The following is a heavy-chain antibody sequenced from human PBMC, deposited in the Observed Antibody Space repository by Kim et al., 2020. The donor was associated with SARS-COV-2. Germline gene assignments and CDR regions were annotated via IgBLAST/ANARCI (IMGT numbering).Heavy chain of an antibody. CDR3: ARAPSGTFSPYYFAY. CDR1: EYTFNNYW. D-gene: IGHD1-26*01. J-gene: IGHJ4*02. CDR2: IYPGDSDT. Sequence: GESLKISCKASEYTFNNYWIGWVRQMPGQGLQWLGIIYPGDSDTKYNPSVQGQVTISADWSLTTAYLQWSSLKASDTAIYYCARAPSGTFSPYYFAYWGQGTLVTVSS. V-gene: IGHV5-51*01.